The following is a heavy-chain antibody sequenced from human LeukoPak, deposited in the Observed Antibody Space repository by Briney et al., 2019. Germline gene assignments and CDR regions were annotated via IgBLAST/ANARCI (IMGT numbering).Heavy chain of an antibody. CDR1: GFTFSSYE. Sequence: GGSLRLSCAASGFTFSSYEMNWVRQAPGKGLEWGAYISSSGSTIYYADSVKGRFTISRDNAKNSLYLQMNSLRAEDTAVYYCATTMVRGFYMDYWGQGTLVTVSS. J-gene: IGHJ4*02. D-gene: IGHD3-10*01. CDR2: ISSSGSTI. CDR3: ATTMVRGFYMDY. V-gene: IGHV3-48*03.